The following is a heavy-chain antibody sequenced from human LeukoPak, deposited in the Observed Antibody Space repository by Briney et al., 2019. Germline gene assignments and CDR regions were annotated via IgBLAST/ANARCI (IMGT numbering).Heavy chain of an antibody. CDR3: ARAAPTHYDILTGYRYYFDY. D-gene: IGHD3-9*01. Sequence: KSSETLSLTCAVSGGSISSGGYSWSWIRQPPGKGLEWIGYIYHSGSTYYNPSLKSRVTISVDRSKNQFSLKLSSVTAADTAVYYCARAAPTHYDILTGYRYYFDYWGQGTLVTVSS. J-gene: IGHJ4*02. CDR2: IYHSGST. CDR1: GGSISSGGYS. V-gene: IGHV4-30-2*01.